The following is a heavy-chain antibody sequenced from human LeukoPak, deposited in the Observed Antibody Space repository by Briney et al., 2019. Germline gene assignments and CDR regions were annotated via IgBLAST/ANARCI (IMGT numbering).Heavy chain of an antibody. CDR3: ARANNSSWHN. D-gene: IGHD6-13*01. CDR1: GFTFSSNW. CDR2: IKPDGSAQ. J-gene: IGHJ4*02. Sequence: GGFLRLSCATSGFTFSSNWMSWVRHVPGRGLDWVANIKPDGSAQYYAASVKGRFTVSRDNAKNSVYLQMNSLRGEDTAVYYCARANNSSWHNWGQGTLVTVSA. V-gene: IGHV3-7*01.